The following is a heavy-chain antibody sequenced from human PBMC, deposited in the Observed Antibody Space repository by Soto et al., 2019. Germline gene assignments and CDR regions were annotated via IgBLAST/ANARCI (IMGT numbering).Heavy chain of an antibody. Sequence: QVQLQESGPGLVKSSETLSLTCTVSGGSINSYYWSWIRQPPGKGLEWIGYIYYTGSTAYNPSLKSRVTISVDTSKNQFSLKLSSVAAADTAVYYCARGLSGTIQSWGQGTLVTVSS. CDR3: ARGLSGTIQS. D-gene: IGHD3-10*01. CDR2: IYYTGST. CDR1: GGSINSYY. V-gene: IGHV4-59*01. J-gene: IGHJ5*02.